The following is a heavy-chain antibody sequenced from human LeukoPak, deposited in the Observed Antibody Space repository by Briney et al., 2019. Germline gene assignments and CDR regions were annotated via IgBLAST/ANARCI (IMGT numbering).Heavy chain of an antibody. CDR3: TASVRRTTIDY. CDR2: INPNSGVT. Sequence: ASVKVSCKASGGTFSSYAISWVRQAPGQGLEWMGWINPNSGVTNYAQNFQGRVTMTRDTSISTAYMELSRLRSDDTALYYCTASVRRTTIDYWGQGTLVTVSS. J-gene: IGHJ4*02. CDR1: GGTFSSYA. V-gene: IGHV1-2*02. D-gene: IGHD1-7*01.